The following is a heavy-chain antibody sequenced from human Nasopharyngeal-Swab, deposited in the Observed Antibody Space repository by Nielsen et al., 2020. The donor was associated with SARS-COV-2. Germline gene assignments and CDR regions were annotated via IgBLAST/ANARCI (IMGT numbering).Heavy chain of an antibody. CDR3: ARGSVYHTLLY. CDR1: GFTFSDYA. J-gene: IGHJ4*02. V-gene: IGHV3-23*01. CDR2: ITSRGDRT. D-gene: IGHD3-3*01. Sequence: GGSLRLSCTPSGFTFSDYAMNWVRLAPGKGLEWVASITSRGDRTYYGDSVKGRFTIFRENYKNTLYLQLNNLRAEDTAVYYCARGSVYHTLLYWGQGTLVTVS.